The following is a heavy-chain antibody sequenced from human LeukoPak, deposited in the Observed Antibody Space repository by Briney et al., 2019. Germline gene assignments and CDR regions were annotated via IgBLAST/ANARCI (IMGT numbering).Heavy chain of an antibody. D-gene: IGHD6-13*01. Sequence: SEPLSLTCTVSGGSVSSGSYYWSWIRQPPGKGLEWIGYIYNSGSTNCNPSLKSRVTISVETSKNQFSLKLSSVTAADTAVYYCARKLHRAFGIAAAGVFDYWGQGILVTVSS. CDR2: IYNSGST. CDR1: GGSVSSGSYY. J-gene: IGHJ4*02. V-gene: IGHV4-61*01. CDR3: ARKLHRAFGIAAAGVFDY.